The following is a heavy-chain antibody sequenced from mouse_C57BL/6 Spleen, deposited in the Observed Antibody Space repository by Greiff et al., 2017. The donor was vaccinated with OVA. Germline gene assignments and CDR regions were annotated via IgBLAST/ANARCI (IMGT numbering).Heavy chain of an antibody. Sequence: EVQLVESGPGLVKPSQSLSLTCSVTGYSITSGYYWNWIRQFPGNKLEWMGYISYDGSNNYNPSLKNRISITRDTSKNQFFLKLNSVTTEDTATYYCARDGFYDGYWDYAMDYWGQGTSVTVSS. V-gene: IGHV3-6*01. CDR1: GYSITSGYY. J-gene: IGHJ4*01. CDR2: ISYDGSN. CDR3: ARDGFYDGYWDYAMDY. D-gene: IGHD2-3*01.